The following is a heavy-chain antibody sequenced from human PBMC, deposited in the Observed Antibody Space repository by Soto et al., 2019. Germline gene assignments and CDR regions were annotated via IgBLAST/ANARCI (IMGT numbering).Heavy chain of an antibody. D-gene: IGHD6-19*01. CDR3: ATGRSDSDWYEEHF. Sequence: SETLSLTSTVSNDSISIVTSYWDWIRQPPGRGLEWIGSLSYLETTDYNPSLKSRVTISKDAAKKQFSLKLTSVTAADTAVYYCATGRSDSDWYEEHFWGRGTLVTVSS. CDR2: LSYLETT. CDR1: NDSISIVTSY. V-gene: IGHV4-39*01. J-gene: IGHJ4*02.